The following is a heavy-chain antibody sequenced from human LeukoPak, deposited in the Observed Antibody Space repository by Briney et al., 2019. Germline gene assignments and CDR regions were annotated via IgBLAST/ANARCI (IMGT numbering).Heavy chain of an antibody. J-gene: IGHJ6*02. CDR2: ISGSGGST. CDR1: GFTFSSYA. D-gene: IGHD1-1*01. CDR3: AGASNSNYYYGMDV. Sequence: GGSLRLSCAASGFTFSSYAMSWVRQAPGKGLEWVSAISGSGGSTYYADSVKGRFTISRDNSKNTLYLQMNSLRAEDTAVYYCAGASNSNYYYGMDVWGQGTTVTVSS. V-gene: IGHV3-23*01.